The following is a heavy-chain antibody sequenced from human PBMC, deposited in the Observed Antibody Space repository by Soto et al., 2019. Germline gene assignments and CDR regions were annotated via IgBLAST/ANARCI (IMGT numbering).Heavy chain of an antibody. CDR2: IYYSGST. D-gene: IGHD5-18*01. Sequence: SETLSLTCTVSGGSISSGDYYWSWIRQPPGKGLEWIGYIYYSGSTYYNPSLKSRVTISVDTSKNQFSLKLSSVTAADTAVYYCASNSYGYTFYDYWCKGTLVTVSS. V-gene: IGHV4-30-4*01. CDR3: ASNSYGYTFYDY. J-gene: IGHJ4*02. CDR1: GGSISSGDYY.